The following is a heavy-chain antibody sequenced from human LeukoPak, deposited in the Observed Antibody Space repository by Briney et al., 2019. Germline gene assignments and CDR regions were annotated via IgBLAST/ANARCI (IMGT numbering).Heavy chain of an antibody. CDR2: ISGRSGST. Sequence: PGASLRLSCAASGLIFSNYAMYWVRQAPGKGLEWVSAISGRSGSTYYADSVKGRFTISRDSSKNTLYLQMNSLRADDTAVYYCAKWGDYDVLTGYYVSDFWGQGALVTVSS. D-gene: IGHD3-9*01. J-gene: IGHJ4*02. CDR1: GLIFSNYA. V-gene: IGHV3-23*01. CDR3: AKWGDYDVLTGYYVSDF.